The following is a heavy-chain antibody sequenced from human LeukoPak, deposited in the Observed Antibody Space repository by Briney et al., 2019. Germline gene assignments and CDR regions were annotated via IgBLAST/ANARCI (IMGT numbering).Heavy chain of an antibody. J-gene: IGHJ4*02. CDR1: GGSFSGYY. Sequence: SETLSLTCAVYGGSFSGYYWSWIRQPPGKGLEWIGEINHSGSTNYNPSLKSRVTISVDTSMNQFSLKLSSVTAADTAVYYCARGDYYDILTGYRGLDYWGQGTLVTVSS. CDR3: ARGDYYDILTGYRGLDY. V-gene: IGHV4-34*01. D-gene: IGHD3-9*01. CDR2: INHSGST.